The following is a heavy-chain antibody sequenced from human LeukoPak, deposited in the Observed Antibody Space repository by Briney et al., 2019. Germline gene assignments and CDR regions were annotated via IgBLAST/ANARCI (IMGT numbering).Heavy chain of an antibody. Sequence: SQTLSLTCAISGDSVSSNSAAWNWVRQSPSRGLEWLGRTYYRSKWYNDYAVSVKSRITINPDTSKNQFSLQLNSVTPEDTAVYYCAKAPFWISWDAFDIWGQGTMVTVSS. CDR1: GDSVSSNSAA. CDR3: AKAPFWISWDAFDI. D-gene: IGHD3-3*01. CDR2: TYYRSKWYN. J-gene: IGHJ3*02. V-gene: IGHV6-1*01.